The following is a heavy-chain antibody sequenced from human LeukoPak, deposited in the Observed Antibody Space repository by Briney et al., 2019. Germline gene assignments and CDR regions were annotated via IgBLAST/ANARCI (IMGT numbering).Heavy chain of an antibody. Sequence: PSETLSLTCAVYGGSFGGYYWSWIRQPPGKGLEWIGEINHSGSTNYNPSLKSRVTISVDTSKNQFSLKLSSVTAADTAVYYCARPGAFAFDIWGQGTMVTVSS. CDR3: ARPGAFAFDI. D-gene: IGHD3-10*01. CDR2: INHSGST. CDR1: GGSFGGYY. J-gene: IGHJ3*02. V-gene: IGHV4-34*01.